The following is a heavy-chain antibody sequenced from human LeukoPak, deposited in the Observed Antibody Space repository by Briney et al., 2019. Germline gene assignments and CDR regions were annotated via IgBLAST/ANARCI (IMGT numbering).Heavy chain of an antibody. CDR1: GYTFTTYG. CDR3: ARAVEGSIDY. D-gene: IGHD3-3*01. Sequence: ASVTVSCTASGYTFTTYGISWVRQAPGQGLEWMGWISAYNGNTKYAQKLQGRVTMTTDTSTSTAYMELRSLRSDDTAVYYCARAVEGSIDYWGQGTLVTVSS. V-gene: IGHV1-18*01. CDR2: ISAYNGNT. J-gene: IGHJ4*02.